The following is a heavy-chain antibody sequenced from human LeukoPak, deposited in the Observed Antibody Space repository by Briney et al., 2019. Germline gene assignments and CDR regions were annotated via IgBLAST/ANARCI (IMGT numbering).Heavy chain of an antibody. CDR2: IYYSGST. Sequence: PSETLSLTCTVSGGSISSYCWSWIRQPPGKGLEWIGYIYYSGSTNYNPSLKSRVTISVDTPKNQFSLKLSSVTAADTAVYYCARVGSSSWGHYYYYMDVWGKGTTVTVSS. V-gene: IGHV4-59*01. CDR1: GGSISSYC. CDR3: ARVGSSSWGHYYYYMDV. D-gene: IGHD6-13*01. J-gene: IGHJ6*03.